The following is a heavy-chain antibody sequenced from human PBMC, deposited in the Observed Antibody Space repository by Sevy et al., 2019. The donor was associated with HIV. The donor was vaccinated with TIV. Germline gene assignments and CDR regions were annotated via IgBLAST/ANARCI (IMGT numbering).Heavy chain of an antibody. D-gene: IGHD7-27*01. CDR2: IYSGGST. CDR1: GFSVSSNY. J-gene: IGHJ4*02. Sequence: GGSLRLSCAASGFSVSSNYMSWVRQAPGKGLEWVSVIYSGGSTYYADSVKGRFTISRDNSKNTLYLQMNSLRVEDTAMYYCARDLRGEVDYWGQGTLVTVSS. V-gene: IGHV3-53*01. CDR3: ARDLRGEVDY.